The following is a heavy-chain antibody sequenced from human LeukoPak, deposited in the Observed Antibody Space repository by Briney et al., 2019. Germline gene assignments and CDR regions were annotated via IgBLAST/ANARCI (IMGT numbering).Heavy chain of an antibody. J-gene: IGHJ4*02. CDR3: ARVQGGGYRTADY. V-gene: IGHV3-30*04. CDR2: IIENGSNQ. D-gene: IGHD6-19*01. CDR1: GFTFSNYI. Sequence: GGSLRLSCAASGFTFSNYIMHWVRQAPGKGLDWVAVIIENGSNQYYADSVKGRFTISRDNSKNTLSLQMNSLRGEDTAMYYCARVQGGGYRTADYWGQGTLVTVSS.